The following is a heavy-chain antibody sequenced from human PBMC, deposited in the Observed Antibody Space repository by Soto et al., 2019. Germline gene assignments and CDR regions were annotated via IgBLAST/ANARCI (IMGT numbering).Heavy chain of an antibody. V-gene: IGHV3-9*01. J-gene: IGHJ6*04. CDR2: ISWNSGSI. CDR1: GFTFDDYA. CDR3: AKVGGYSFV. D-gene: IGHD5-18*01. Sequence: GGSLRLSCAASGFTFDDYAMHWVRQAPGKGLEWVSGISWNSGSIGYADSVKGRFTISRDNAKNSLYLQMNSLRAEDTALYYCAKVGGYSFVWGKGTTVTVSS.